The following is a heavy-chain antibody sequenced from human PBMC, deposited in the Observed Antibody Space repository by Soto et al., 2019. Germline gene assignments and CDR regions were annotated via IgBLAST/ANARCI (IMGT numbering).Heavy chain of an antibody. J-gene: IGHJ4*02. Sequence: QVQLQESGPGLVKPSQTLSLTCSVSGGSISSDGHYWSWIRQHPGKGLGWIGNIYYSGSTFYNPSLKSRVTMSVDTSKNQFSLKVNSVTTADTAVYYCARVRGIGDYVIDNWGQGTLVTVSS. D-gene: IGHD4-17*01. CDR3: ARVRGIGDYVIDN. CDR1: GGSISSDGHY. V-gene: IGHV4-31*03. CDR2: IYYSGST.